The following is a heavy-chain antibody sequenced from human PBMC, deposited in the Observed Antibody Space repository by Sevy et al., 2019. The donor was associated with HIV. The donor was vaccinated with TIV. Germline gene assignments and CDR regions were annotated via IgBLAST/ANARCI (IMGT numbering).Heavy chain of an antibody. D-gene: IGHD3-3*01. J-gene: IGHJ6*02. CDR2: VKQDGSEK. CDR3: ARDPYYDFWSGYYYGMDV. Sequence: GGSLRLSCAASGFTFSSYWMSWVRQAPVKGLEWVANVKQDGSEKDYVDSVKGRFTISRDNAKNSLYLQMNSLRAEDTAVYYCARDPYYDFWSGYYYGMDVWGQGTTVTVSS. CDR1: GFTFSSYW. V-gene: IGHV3-7*03.